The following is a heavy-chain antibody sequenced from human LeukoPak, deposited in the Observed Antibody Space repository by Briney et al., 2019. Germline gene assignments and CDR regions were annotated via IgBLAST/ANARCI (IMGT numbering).Heavy chain of an antibody. CDR1: GGSISSSNW. V-gene: IGHV4-4*02. Sequence: SGTLSLTCAVSGGSISSSNWWSWVRQPPGKGLEWIGDIYHSGSTNYNPSLKSRVTISVDKSKNQFSLNLSSVTAADTAVYYCVSIGIGGITMIADDYWGQGTLVTVSP. CDR2: IYHSGST. D-gene: IGHD3-22*01. CDR3: VSIGIGGITMIADDY. J-gene: IGHJ4*02.